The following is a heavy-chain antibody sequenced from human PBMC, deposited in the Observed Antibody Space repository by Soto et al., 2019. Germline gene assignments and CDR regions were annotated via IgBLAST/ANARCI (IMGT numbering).Heavy chain of an antibody. D-gene: IGHD1-26*01. J-gene: IGHJ6*02. CDR2: ISYDGSNK. V-gene: IGHV3-30*18. CDR3: AKDNAPGGATHYYYYGMDV. CDR1: GFTFSSYG. Sequence: GGSLRLSCAASGFTFSSYGMHWVRQAPGKGLEWVAVISYDGSNKYYADSVKGRFTISRDNSKNTLYLQMNSLRAEDTAVYYCAKDNAPGGATHYYYYGMDVWGQGTTVTVSS.